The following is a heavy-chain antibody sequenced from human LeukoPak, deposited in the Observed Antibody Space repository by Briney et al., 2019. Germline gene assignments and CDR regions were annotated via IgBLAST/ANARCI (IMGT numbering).Heavy chain of an antibody. D-gene: IGHD5-18*01. V-gene: IGHV1-2*02. Sequence: ASVKVSCKASGYTFTDYYIHWGRQAPGQGLEWMGWINPNSGGTNYAQKFQGRVTMTRDTSISTAYMELSRLRSDDTAVYYCARDIVMVTYWFDPWGQGTLVTVSS. CDR3: ARDIVMVTYWFDP. J-gene: IGHJ5*02. CDR2: INPNSGGT. CDR1: GYTFTDYY.